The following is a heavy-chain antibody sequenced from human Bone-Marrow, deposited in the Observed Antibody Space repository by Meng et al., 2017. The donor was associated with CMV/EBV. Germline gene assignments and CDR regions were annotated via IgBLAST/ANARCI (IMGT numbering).Heavy chain of an antibody. CDR3: ARERYLVPAASPDYYYYGMDV. CDR1: GYTFTGYY. Sequence: ASVKVSCKASGYTFTGYYMHWVRQAPGQGLEWMGWINPNSGGTNYAQKFQGRVTMTRDTSISTAYMELSRLRSDDTALYYCARERYLVPAASPDYYYYGMDVWAQGTTVTVSS. V-gene: IGHV1-2*02. D-gene: IGHD2-2*01. J-gene: IGHJ6*02. CDR2: INPNSGGT.